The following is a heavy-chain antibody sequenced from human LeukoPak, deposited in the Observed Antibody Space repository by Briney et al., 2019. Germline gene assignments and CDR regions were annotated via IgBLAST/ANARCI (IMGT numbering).Heavy chain of an antibody. CDR2: ISGSGGST. CDR1: GFTFSSYA. Sequence: AGGSLRLSCAASGFTFSSYAMSWVRQAPGKGLEWVSAISGSGGSTYYADSVKGRFTISRDNAKNTLYLQMNSLRAEDTAVYYCARGAYYYDSSGYYYTDYWGQGTLVTVSS. V-gene: IGHV3-23*01. D-gene: IGHD3-22*01. J-gene: IGHJ4*02. CDR3: ARGAYYYDSSGYYYTDY.